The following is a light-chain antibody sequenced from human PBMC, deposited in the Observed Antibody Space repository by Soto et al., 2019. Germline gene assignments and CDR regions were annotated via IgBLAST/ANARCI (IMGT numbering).Light chain of an antibody. CDR3: SSFTTSSLGV. V-gene: IGLV2-14*01. CDR1: SSDVGGYNY. CDR2: EVS. J-gene: IGLJ3*02. Sequence: QSALTQPASVSGSPGQSITISCTGTSSDVGGYNYVSWYQQHPGKAPKLMIYEVSNRPSGVSNRFSGSKSGNTASLTISGLQAEDEADYYCSSFTTSSLGVFGGGTKVPVL.